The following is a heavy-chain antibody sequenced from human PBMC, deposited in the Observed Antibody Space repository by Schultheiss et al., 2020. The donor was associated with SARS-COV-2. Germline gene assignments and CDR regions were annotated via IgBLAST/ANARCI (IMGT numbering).Heavy chain of an antibody. Sequence: GGSLRLSCAASGFTFSSYWMSWIRQAPGKGLEWVSYISSSGSTIYYADSVKGRFTISRDNAKNSLYLQMNSLRAEDTAVYYCARTLGYSSSWYRLDPWGQGTLVTVSS. CDR3: ARTLGYSSSWYRLDP. CDR1: GFTFSSYW. J-gene: IGHJ5*02. V-gene: IGHV3-48*04. D-gene: IGHD6-13*01. CDR2: ISSSGSTI.